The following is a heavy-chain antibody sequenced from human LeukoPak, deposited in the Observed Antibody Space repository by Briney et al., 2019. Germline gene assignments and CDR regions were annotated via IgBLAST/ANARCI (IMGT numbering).Heavy chain of an antibody. Sequence: GGSLRLSCAASGFTFSSYAMSWVRQAPGKGLEWVSAISGSGGSTYYADSVKGRFTISRDNSKNTLYLQMNSRRAEDTAVYYCAKVSAAAGTNPGTFDYWGQGTLVTVSS. CDR1: GFTFSSYA. V-gene: IGHV3-23*01. J-gene: IGHJ4*02. CDR3: AKVSAAAGTNPGTFDY. D-gene: IGHD6-13*01. CDR2: ISGSGGST.